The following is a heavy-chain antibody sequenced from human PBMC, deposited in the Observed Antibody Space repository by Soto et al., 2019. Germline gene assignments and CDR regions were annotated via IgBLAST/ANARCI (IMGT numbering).Heavy chain of an antibody. V-gene: IGHV5-51*01. Sequence: GESLKISCKGSGYTFTSYWVGWVRQMPGEGLEWMGVIYPSDSDIRYSPSFQGKVTISADKSITTAYLQWSSLKAADTAMYYCVRSGTSSGRFSDYWGQGTLVTVSS. CDR1: GYTFTSYW. CDR3: VRSGTSSGRFSDY. D-gene: IGHD2-15*01. CDR2: IYPSDSDI. J-gene: IGHJ4*02.